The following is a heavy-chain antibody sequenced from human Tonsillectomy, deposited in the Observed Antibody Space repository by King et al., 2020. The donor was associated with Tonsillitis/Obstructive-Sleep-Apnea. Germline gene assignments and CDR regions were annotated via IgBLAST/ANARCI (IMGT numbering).Heavy chain of an antibody. Sequence: VQLVESGGGLVKPGGSLRLSCAASGFSFSAYAMTWVRRAPGKGLEWVSSISGDGGYIYYADSVRGRFTISRDNAKNSLYLQMDSLRAEDTAVYYCARPSYGSGVYYYFYMDVWGKGTTVAVS. CDR3: ARPSYGSGVYYYFYMDV. CDR1: GFSFSAYA. V-gene: IGHV3-21*01. J-gene: IGHJ6*03. D-gene: IGHD3-10*01. CDR2: ISGDGGYI.